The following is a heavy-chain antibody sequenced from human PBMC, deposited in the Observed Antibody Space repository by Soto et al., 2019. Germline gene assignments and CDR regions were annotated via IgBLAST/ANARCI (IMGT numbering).Heavy chain of an antibody. D-gene: IGHD3-22*01. Sequence: ASVKVYCKASGYTFTSYGISWVRQAPGQGLEWMGWISAYNGNTNYAQKLQGRVTMTTDTSTSAAYMELRSLRSDDTAVYYCARDCDSSGYAYAFAIWGQGTIVAVS. CDR1: GYTFTSYG. CDR3: ARDCDSSGYAYAFAI. CDR2: ISAYNGNT. V-gene: IGHV1-18*01. J-gene: IGHJ3*02.